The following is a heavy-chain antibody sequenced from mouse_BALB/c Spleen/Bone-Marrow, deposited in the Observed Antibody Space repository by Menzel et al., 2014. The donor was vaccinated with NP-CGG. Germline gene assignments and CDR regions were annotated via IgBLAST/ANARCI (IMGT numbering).Heavy chain of an antibody. CDR2: IDPSTSET. CDR1: DYTFNTYW. CDR3: ARRTLAMDY. J-gene: IGHJ4*01. Sequence: VQLQQSGPDLVRPGSSVKVSCKASDYTFNTYWMHWVKQRPGQGLEWIGMIDPSTSETRLNQKFKDKATLIVDKSSNTAYMQLSSLTSEDSAVYYCARRTLAMDYRGRGTSVTVSS. V-gene: IGHV1-74*01.